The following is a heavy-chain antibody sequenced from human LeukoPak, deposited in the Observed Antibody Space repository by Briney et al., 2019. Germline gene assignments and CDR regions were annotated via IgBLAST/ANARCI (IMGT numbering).Heavy chain of an antibody. J-gene: IGHJ4*02. Sequence: SVMVSCTASGYTFTNYYMHWVRQPPGQGLEWMGIINPSGGSTSYAQKFQGRVTMTRDTSTSTVYMELSSLRSEDTAVYYCARAVDILTGYEWYFDYWGQGTLVTVSS. V-gene: IGHV1-46*01. D-gene: IGHD3-9*01. CDR3: ARAVDILTGYEWYFDY. CDR2: INPSGGST. CDR1: GYTFTNYY.